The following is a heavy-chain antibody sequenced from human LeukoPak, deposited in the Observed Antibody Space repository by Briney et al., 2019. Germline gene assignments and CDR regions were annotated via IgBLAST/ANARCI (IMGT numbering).Heavy chain of an antibody. CDR2: ISSSGSTI. CDR1: GFTFSSYE. CDR3: AGESSIAALDYYYGMDV. D-gene: IGHD6-6*01. V-gene: IGHV3-48*03. Sequence: PGGSLRLSCAASGFTFSSYEMNWVRQAPGKGLEWVSYISSSGSTIYYADSVKGRFTISRDNAKNSLYLQMNSLRAEDTAVYYCAGESSIAALDYYYGMDVWGQGTTVTVSS. J-gene: IGHJ6*02.